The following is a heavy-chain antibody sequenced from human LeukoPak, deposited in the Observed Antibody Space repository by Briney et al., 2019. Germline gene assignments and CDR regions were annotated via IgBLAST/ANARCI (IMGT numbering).Heavy chain of an antibody. CDR3: AKKDCGGGSCYYLPVAGFDY. CDR2: IYTSGST. CDR1: GGSISSGSYY. Sequence: SQTLSLTCTVSGGSISSGSYYWSWIRQPAGKGLEWIGRIYTSGSTNYNPSLKSRVTISVDTSKNQFSLKLSSVTAADTAVYYCAKKDCGGGSCYYLPVAGFDYWGQGTLVTVSS. J-gene: IGHJ4*02. D-gene: IGHD2-15*01. V-gene: IGHV4-61*02.